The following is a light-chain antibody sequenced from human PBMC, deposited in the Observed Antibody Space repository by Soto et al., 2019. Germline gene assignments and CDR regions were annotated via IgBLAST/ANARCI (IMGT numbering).Light chain of an antibody. CDR1: SSDVGSYYT. V-gene: IGLV2-23*02. CDR3: CSYAGDTTFFV. Sequence: QSVLTQPASMSGSPGQSITISCTGTSSDVGSYYTVSWFQQHPGKAPKLIIYEVNKRPSGVSDRFSGSKSGNTASLTISGLQAADEAEYYCCSYAGDTTFFVFGTGTKLTVL. CDR2: EVN. J-gene: IGLJ1*01.